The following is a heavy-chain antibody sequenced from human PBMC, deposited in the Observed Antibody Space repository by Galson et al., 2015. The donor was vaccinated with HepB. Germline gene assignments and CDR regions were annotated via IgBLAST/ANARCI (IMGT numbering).Heavy chain of an antibody. D-gene: IGHD5/OR15-5a*01. CDR2: ISPYNGDT. V-gene: IGHV1-18*01. CDR1: GYRLTTYG. J-gene: IGHJ5*02. Sequence: SVKVSCKASGYRLTTYGLNWVRHVPGQGLEWMGWISPYNGDTKYAQKIQGRVTMTTDTSTSTAFMKLRNLKSDDTAVYYCARDYVVSTKSYFDPWGQGTLVTVSS. CDR3: ARDYVVSTKSYFDP.